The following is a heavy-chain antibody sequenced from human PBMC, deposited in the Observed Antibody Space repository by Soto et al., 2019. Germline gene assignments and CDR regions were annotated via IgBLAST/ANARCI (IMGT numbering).Heavy chain of an antibody. CDR2: IKQDGSDK. J-gene: IGHJ4*02. V-gene: IGHV3-7*01. CDR1: GFTFSSYW. D-gene: IGHD3-22*01. Sequence: EVQLVESGGGLVQPGGSLRLSCAASGFTFSSYWMSWVRQAPGKGLEWVANIKQDGSDKYYVDSMKGRFTISRDNAKNSLYLQVNSLRAEDTAEYYCARVSYDDSSGYYYGSLDYWGQGTLVTVSS. CDR3: ARVSYDDSSGYYYGSLDY.